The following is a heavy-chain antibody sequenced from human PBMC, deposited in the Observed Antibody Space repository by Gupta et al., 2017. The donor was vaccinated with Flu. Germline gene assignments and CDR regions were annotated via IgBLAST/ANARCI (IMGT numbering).Heavy chain of an antibody. CDR2: ISWGSTNK. CDR3: AKGVGDNTWKVD. CDR1: GFKCDDYS. D-gene: IGHD1-1*01. J-gene: IGHJ4*02. Sequence: APGFKCDDYSMYWVREAPGKGLEWGSGISWGSTNKDYAASGEGRFTISRDNARNSLSLQMNRLRQEDTALYYCAKGVGDNTWKVDGGQGTMVTVAS. V-gene: IGHV3-9*01.